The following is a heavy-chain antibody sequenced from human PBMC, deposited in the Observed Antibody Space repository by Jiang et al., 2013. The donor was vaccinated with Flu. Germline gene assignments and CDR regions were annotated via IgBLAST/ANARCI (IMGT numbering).Heavy chain of an antibody. CDR1: GYTFTDYT. CDR3: ARSQLYYFDSFGYYSTQPHYYFDY. J-gene: IGHJ4*02. Sequence: QSGSELKKPGDSVKVSCKASGYTFTDYTMNWVRQAPGQGLEWMGWINTNTGNPTYAQGFAGRFVFSLDTSVSTASLQISGLEAEDTAVYYCARSQLYYFDSFGYYSTQPHYYFDYWGQGTLVTVSS. V-gene: IGHV7-4-1*02. CDR2: INTNTGNP. D-gene: IGHD3-22*01.